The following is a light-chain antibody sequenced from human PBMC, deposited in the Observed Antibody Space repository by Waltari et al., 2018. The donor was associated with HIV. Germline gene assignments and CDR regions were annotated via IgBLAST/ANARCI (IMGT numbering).Light chain of an antibody. Sequence: QSVLTQPPSASGTPGQRVTISCSGSSSNIGSNTVNWYQQLPGTAPKLLIFRKNQRPSGVPDRFSGSKSGTSASLASSGLQSEDEADYYCAAWDDSLNGWVFGGGTKLTVL. CDR2: RKN. V-gene: IGLV1-44*01. CDR1: SSNIGSNT. J-gene: IGLJ3*02. CDR3: AAWDDSLNGWV.